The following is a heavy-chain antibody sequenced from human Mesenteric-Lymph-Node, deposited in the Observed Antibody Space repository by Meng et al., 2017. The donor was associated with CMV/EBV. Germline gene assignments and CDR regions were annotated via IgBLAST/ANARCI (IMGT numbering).Heavy chain of an antibody. V-gene: IGHV4-61*08. CDR3: AKSRSSTPGIVDD. CDR1: GFSVPSGAYH. J-gene: IGHJ4*02. CDR2: IYGTGIT. Sequence: QVQLQESGPGLVKPSETLSLPCIVSGFSVPSGAYHWSWIRQSPGKGLEWIGYIYGTGITIYNPSLKSRVTILLETSKNQFSLKLNSVTTADTAVYYCAKSRSSTPGIVDDWGQGTLVTVSS. D-gene: IGHD2/OR15-2a*01.